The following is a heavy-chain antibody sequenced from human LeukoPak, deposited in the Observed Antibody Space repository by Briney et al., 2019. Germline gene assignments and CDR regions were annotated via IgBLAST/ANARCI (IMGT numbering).Heavy chain of an antibody. V-gene: IGHV1-2*02. D-gene: IGHD2-2*01. CDR2: INPNSGGT. J-gene: IGHJ4*02. CDR3: ARALEHIQHCSSTSCSSLTRPVFDY. Sequence: ASVKVSCKASGYTFTGYYMHWVRQARGQGLEWMGWINPNSGGTNYAQKFQGRVTMTRDTSISTAYTELSRLRSDDTAVYCCARALEHIQHCSSTSCSSLTRPVFDYWGQGTLVTVSS. CDR1: GYTFTGYY.